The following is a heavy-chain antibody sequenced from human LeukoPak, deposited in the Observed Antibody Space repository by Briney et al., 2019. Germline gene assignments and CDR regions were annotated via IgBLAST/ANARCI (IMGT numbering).Heavy chain of an antibody. D-gene: IGHD2-21*02. CDR3: TSWGDTTAEYFQR. V-gene: IGHV3-7*01. CDR2: INPDGRDT. CDR1: GFTFNRCW. Sequence: GGSLRLXCVVSGFTFNRCWMNWVRQAPGKGLEWVAHINPDGRDTYYVDSVKGRFTISRDNAQNSMYLQMNSLRVEDTAVYYCTSWGDTTAEYFQRWGQGTLVTVSS. J-gene: IGHJ1*01.